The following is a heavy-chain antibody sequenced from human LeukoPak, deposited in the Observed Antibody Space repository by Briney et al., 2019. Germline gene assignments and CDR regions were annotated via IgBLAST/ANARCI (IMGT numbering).Heavy chain of an antibody. Sequence: SETLSLTCAVSGGSISSGGYSWSWIRQPPGKGLEWIGYIYHSGSTYYNPSLKSRVTISVDRSKNQFSLKLSSVTAADTAVYYCTGYSSSWPPGFDYWGQGTLVTVSS. J-gene: IGHJ4*02. CDR3: TGYSSSWPPGFDY. CDR1: GGSISSGGYS. V-gene: IGHV4-30-2*01. D-gene: IGHD6-13*01. CDR2: IYHSGST.